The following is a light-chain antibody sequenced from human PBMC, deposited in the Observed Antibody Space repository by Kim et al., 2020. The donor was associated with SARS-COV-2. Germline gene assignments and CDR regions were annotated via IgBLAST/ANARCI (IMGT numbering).Light chain of an antibody. CDR3: QQYNNWPPLT. V-gene: IGKV3D-15*01. CDR1: QSISSN. Sequence: SPGERVTLASRASQSISSNLAWYQQKPGQAPRLLIYGASTRATGIPARFSGSGSGTEFTLTISSLQSEDFAVYYCQQYNNWPPLTFGGGTKVDIK. CDR2: GAS. J-gene: IGKJ4*01.